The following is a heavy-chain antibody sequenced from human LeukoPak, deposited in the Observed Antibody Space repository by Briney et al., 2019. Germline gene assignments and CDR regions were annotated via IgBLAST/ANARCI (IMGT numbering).Heavy chain of an antibody. V-gene: IGHV3-30*18. Sequence: GGSLRLSCAASGFTFSSYGMHWVSQAPGKGLEWVAVISYDGSNKYYADSVKGRFTISRDNSKNTLYLQMNSLRAEDTAVYYCAKGRTVVVPASSEFDYWGQGTLVTVSS. CDR1: GFTFSSYG. D-gene: IGHD2-2*01. CDR2: ISYDGSNK. CDR3: AKGRTVVVPASSEFDY. J-gene: IGHJ4*02.